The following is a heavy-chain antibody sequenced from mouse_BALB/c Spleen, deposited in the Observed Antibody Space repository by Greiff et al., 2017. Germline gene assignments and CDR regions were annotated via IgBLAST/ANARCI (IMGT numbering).Heavy chain of an antibody. V-gene: IGHV3-1*02. CDR3: AKGVAY. CDR2: IHYSGST. Sequence: EVQLVESGGDLVKPAQSLSLTCTVTGYSITSGYSWYWLRQFPGNKLEWMCYIHYSGSTNYNPSLNSRIPITRDTPKNQFFLQLTSVTTEDTATYCYAKGVAYWGQGTLVTVSA. J-gene: IGHJ3*01. CDR1: GYSITSGYS.